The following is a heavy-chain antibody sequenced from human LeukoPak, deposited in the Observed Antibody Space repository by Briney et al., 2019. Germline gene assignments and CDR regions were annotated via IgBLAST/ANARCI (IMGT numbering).Heavy chain of an antibody. D-gene: IGHD4-11*01. CDR2: IYSGGTT. Sequence: GGSLRLSCAASGITVNSNYMSWVRQSPGKGLEWVSVIYSGGTTYYSDSVKGRFTLSRDDSKTTLYLQMNSLRAEDTAVYYCASPLRHGTGYSIPFGCWGQGTLVTVSS. CDR3: ASPLRHGTGYSIPFGC. J-gene: IGHJ4*02. CDR1: GITVNSNY. V-gene: IGHV3-66*01.